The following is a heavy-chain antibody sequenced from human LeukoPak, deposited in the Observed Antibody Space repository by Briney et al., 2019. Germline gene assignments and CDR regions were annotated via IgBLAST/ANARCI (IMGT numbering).Heavy chain of an antibody. CDR2: INPNSGGT. Sequence: ASVKVSCKASGYTFTGYYMHWVRQAPGQGLEWMGRINPNSGGTNYAQKFQGRVTMTRDTSISTAYMELSRLRSGDTAVYYCAAQYYDILTGYLAPNFDYWGQGTLVTVSS. J-gene: IGHJ4*02. D-gene: IGHD3-9*01. CDR1: GYTFTGYY. CDR3: AAQYYDILTGYLAPNFDY. V-gene: IGHV1-2*06.